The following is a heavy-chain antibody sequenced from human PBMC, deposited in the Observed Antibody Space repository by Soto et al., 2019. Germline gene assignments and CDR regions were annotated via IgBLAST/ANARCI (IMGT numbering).Heavy chain of an antibody. CDR1: GDSVSESSLS. V-gene: IGHV6-1*01. CDR2: TNYGSNSPH. J-gene: IGHJ4*02. Sequence: SQTLSLTWAISGDSVSESSLSWNWIRQAPSRGIEWLRRTNYGSNSPHDYADSPRSRITISADTSKNHFSLQLTSTTAEETAVYYCARDGNWRLDYWGQGALVTVSS. D-gene: IGHD1-1*01. CDR3: ARDGNWRLDY.